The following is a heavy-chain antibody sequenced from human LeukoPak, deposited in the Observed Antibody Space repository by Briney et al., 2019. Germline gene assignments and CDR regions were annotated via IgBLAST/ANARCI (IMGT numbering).Heavy chain of an antibody. Sequence: PGGSLRLSCVASGFTFRSNGIHWVRQAPGKGLEWVAYILHDGTNEHYADSVKGRFTISIDNSDNTAHLQMNSLRAEDTALYYCVRDLYCSGSTCHRAFDIWGQGTMVTVSS. CDR2: ILHDGTNE. D-gene: IGHD2-15*01. CDR3: VRDLYCSGSTCHRAFDI. V-gene: IGHV3-33*01. CDR1: GFTFRSNG. J-gene: IGHJ3*02.